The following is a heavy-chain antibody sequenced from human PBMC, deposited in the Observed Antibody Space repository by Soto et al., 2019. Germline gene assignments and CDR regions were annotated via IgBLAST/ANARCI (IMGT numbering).Heavy chain of an antibody. CDR3: ARDVSPPIDY. Sequence: QVHLVQSGTEVKKPGASVKVSCKASGYTFSSYGISWVRQAPGQGLEWMGWISAYNGNTNYAQKFQGRVTMTTDTSTSTAYMELRSLGSDDTALYYCARDVSPPIDYWGQGTLVTVSS. CDR1: GYTFSSYG. V-gene: IGHV1-18*01. J-gene: IGHJ4*02. CDR2: ISAYNGNT.